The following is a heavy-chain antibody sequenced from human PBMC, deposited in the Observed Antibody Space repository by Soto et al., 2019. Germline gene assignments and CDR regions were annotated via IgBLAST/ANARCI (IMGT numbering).Heavy chain of an antibody. CDR2: IKQDGSEK. CDR3: ARAFLEWLDAFDI. Sequence: SLTASPTAAEFTFSSEWMSWGRPAPGKGLEWVANIKQDGSEKYYVDSVKGRFTISRDNAKNSLYLQMNSLRAEDTAVYYCARAFLEWLDAFDIWGQGPMVTVSS. V-gene: IGHV3-7*01. CDR1: EFTFSSEW. J-gene: IGHJ3*02. D-gene: IGHD3-3*01.